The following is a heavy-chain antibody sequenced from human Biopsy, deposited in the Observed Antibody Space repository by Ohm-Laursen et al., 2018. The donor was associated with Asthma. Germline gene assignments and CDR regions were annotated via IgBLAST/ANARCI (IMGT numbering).Heavy chain of an antibody. V-gene: IGHV1-69*13. CDR3: ARKAGSCISRTYYSLDF. Sequence: SVTVSCQSLGGTFNTYVIGWVRQAPGQGLGWMGGINSVFGTTAYPQKFQDRVTITADDSTSTVYMELSSLRSEDTAVYYCARKAGSCISRTYYSLDFWGQGTLVTVSS. CDR1: GGTFNTYV. J-gene: IGHJ4*02. CDR2: INSVFGTT. D-gene: IGHD1-26*01.